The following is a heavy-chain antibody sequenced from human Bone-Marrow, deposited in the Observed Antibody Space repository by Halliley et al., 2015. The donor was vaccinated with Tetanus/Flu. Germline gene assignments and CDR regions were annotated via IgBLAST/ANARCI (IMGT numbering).Heavy chain of an antibody. J-gene: IGHJ1*01. D-gene: IGHD3-16*01. CDR2: IYYSGNT. CDR1: GYSISSGYY. Sequence: TLSLTCAVSGYSISSGYYWGWIRQPPGKGLEWIGSIYYSGNTYYSPSLRSRVTISVDTSKNQFSLMLSSVTAADTAVYYCARAGLEFSPAEYFQLWGQGTLVTVSS. CDR3: ARAGLEFSPAEYFQL. V-gene: IGHV4-38-2*01.